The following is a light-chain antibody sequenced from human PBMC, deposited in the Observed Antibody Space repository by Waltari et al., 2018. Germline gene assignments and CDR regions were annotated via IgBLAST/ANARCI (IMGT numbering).Light chain of an antibody. Sequence: QSVLTQPPSVSGAPGQRVTISCTGSSSNLGAGHDVHWYQFRPGAAPKLLIYGNNNRPSGVAVRFSGSKSGTSASLVVTGRQAGDEAVYYCQSYVSTHVVFGGGTQLTVL. J-gene: IGLJ2*01. CDR3: QSYVSTHVV. V-gene: IGLV1-40*01. CDR2: GNN. CDR1: SSNLGAGHD.